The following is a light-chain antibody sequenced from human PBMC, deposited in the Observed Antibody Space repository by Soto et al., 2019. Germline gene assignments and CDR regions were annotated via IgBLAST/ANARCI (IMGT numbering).Light chain of an antibody. CDR1: QGISSY. Sequence: IQLTQSPSSLSASVGDRVTITCRASQGISSYLAWYQQKPGKAPKLLIYAASTLQSGVPSRFSGSGSGTDFTLPISSLQPEDFATYYCQQLNRYPFTFGPGTKVDIK. J-gene: IGKJ3*01. CDR2: AAS. CDR3: QQLNRYPFT. V-gene: IGKV1-9*01.